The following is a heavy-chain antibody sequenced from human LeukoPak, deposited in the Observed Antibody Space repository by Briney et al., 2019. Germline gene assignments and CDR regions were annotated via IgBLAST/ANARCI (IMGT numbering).Heavy chain of an antibody. CDR3: ARHSVLWFGELMSYFDY. Sequence: SETLSLTCTVSGGSMSSYYWNWIRQPPGKGLEWMGYIYYSGSTNYNPSLKSRVTISVDTSKNQFSLKLSSVTAADTAVYYCARHSVLWFGELMSYFDYWGQGTLVTVSS. CDR2: IYYSGST. J-gene: IGHJ4*02. D-gene: IGHD3-10*01. CDR1: GGSMSSYY. V-gene: IGHV4-59*08.